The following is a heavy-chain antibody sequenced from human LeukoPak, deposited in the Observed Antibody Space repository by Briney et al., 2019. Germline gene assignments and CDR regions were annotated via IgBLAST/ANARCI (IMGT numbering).Heavy chain of an antibody. CDR3: ARDRYYYDSSGYYYFDY. D-gene: IGHD3-22*01. CDR2: IIPIFGTT. CDR1: GGTFSSYA. J-gene: IGHJ4*02. V-gene: IGHV1-69*05. Sequence: GASVKVSRKASGGTFSSYAISWVRQAPGQGLEWMGRIIPIFGTTNYAQKFQGRVTITTDESTSPAYMELSSLRSEDTAAYYCARDRYYYDSSGYYYFDYWGQGTLVTVSS.